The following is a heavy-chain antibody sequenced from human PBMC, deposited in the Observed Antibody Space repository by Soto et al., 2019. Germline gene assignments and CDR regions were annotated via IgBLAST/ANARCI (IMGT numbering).Heavy chain of an antibody. CDR3: GGPGGSSPDS. CDR2: IIPIFGTA. D-gene: IGHD1-26*01. V-gene: IGHV1-69*12. CDR1: GGTFSSYA. Sequence: QVQLVQSGAEVKKPGSSVKVSCKASGGTFSSYAISWVRQAPGQGLEWMGGIIPIFGTANYAQKFQGRVTFTADEPTSTPYRGRRGLRSEAGAVYYWGGPGGSSPDSGGKGPLVTASS. J-gene: IGHJ4*02.